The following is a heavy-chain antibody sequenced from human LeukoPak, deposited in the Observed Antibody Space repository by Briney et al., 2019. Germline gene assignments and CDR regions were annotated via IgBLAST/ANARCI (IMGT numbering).Heavy chain of an antibody. D-gene: IGHD5-24*01. CDR1: GGTFSSYA. V-gene: IGHV1-69*04. CDR3: ARDQGDGYNLYYFDY. Sequence: SVKVSCKASGGTFSSYAISWVRQAPGQGLEWMGRIIPILGIANYAQKFQGGVTITADKSTSTAYMELSSLRSEDTAVYYCARDQGDGYNLYYFDYWGQGTLVTVSS. CDR2: IIPILGIA. J-gene: IGHJ4*02.